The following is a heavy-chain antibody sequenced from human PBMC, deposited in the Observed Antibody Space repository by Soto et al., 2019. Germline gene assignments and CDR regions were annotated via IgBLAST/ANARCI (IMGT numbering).Heavy chain of an antibody. Sequence: SETLSLTCTVSGGSISSYYWSWIRQPPGKGLEWIGYIYYSGSTNYNPSLKSRATIPVDTSRNQFSLKLSSVTAADTAVYYCARSGSGWLDYWGQGTLVTVSS. CDR2: IYYSGST. CDR3: ARSGSGWLDY. D-gene: IGHD6-19*01. V-gene: IGHV4-59*01. J-gene: IGHJ4*02. CDR1: GGSISSYY.